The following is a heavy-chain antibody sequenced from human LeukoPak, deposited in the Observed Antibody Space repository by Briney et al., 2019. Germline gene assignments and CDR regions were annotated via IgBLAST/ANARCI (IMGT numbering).Heavy chain of an antibody. V-gene: IGHV4-39*02. CDR1: GGSISSYTHY. CDR3: VSNSSSSPWFDP. Sequence: SETLSLTCTVSGGSISSYTHYWGWIRQPPGKGLEWITTVYYTGGTYYNPSLKSRVTISIDTSRNHFSLKLTSVIAADTAMYYCVSNSSSSPWFDPWGQGTLVTVSS. D-gene: IGHD6-6*01. CDR2: VYYTGGT. J-gene: IGHJ5*02.